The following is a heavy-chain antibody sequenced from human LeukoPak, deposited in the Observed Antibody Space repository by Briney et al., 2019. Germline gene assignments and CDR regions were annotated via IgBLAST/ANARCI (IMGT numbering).Heavy chain of an antibody. CDR3: TRRRYSSGWYEDY. CDR2: IRSKANSYAT. D-gene: IGHD6-19*01. CDR1: GFTFSVSA. J-gene: IGHJ4*02. V-gene: IGHV3-73*01. Sequence: QPGGSLRLSCAAPGFTFSVSAMHWAPHASGKGLEWVGRIRSKANSYATAYAASVKGSFTISRDDSKNTAYLQMNSLKTEDTAVYYCTRRRYSSGWYEDYWGQGTRVTVSS.